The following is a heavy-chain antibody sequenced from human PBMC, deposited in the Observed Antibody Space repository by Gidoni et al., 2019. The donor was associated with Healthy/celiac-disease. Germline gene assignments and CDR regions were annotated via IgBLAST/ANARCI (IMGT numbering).Heavy chain of an antibody. D-gene: IGHD5-18*01. CDR3: AAGLRGYSYGYSY. CDR2: IVVGSGNT. Sequence: GRQARGQRLEWIGWIVVGSGNTNYAQKFQERVTITRDMSTSTAYMELSSLRSEDTAVYYCAAGLRGYSYGYSYWGQGTLVTVSS. V-gene: IGHV1-58*01. J-gene: IGHJ4*02.